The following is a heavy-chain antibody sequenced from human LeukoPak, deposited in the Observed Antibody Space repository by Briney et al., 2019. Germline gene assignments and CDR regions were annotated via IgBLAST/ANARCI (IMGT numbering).Heavy chain of an antibody. D-gene: IGHD3-22*01. CDR2: IYYGGST. V-gene: IGHV4-59*01. CDR3: ARTNYYDNSGYPDY. J-gene: IGHJ4*02. CDR1: GGSISSYH. Sequence: SETLSLTCTISGGSISSYHWTWIRQPPGKGLEWIGYIYYGGSTNYNPSLKSRVTISADTSKNQFSLKLSSVTAADTAVYYCARTNYYDNSGYPDYWGQGTLVTVSS.